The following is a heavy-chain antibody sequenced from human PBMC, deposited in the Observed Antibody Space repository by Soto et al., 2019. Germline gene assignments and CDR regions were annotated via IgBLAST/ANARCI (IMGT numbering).Heavy chain of an antibody. J-gene: IGHJ3*02. CDR2: ISYDGSNN. CDR1: GFTFSSYA. V-gene: IGHV3-30-3*01. CDR3: ARGAGYSSSWYIDI. Sequence: GGSLRLSCAASGFTFSSYAMHWVRQAPGKGLEWVAVISYDGSNNYYADSVKGRFTISRDNSKNTLYLQMNSLRAEDTAVYYCARGAGYSSSWYIDIWGQGTMVTVS. D-gene: IGHD6-13*01.